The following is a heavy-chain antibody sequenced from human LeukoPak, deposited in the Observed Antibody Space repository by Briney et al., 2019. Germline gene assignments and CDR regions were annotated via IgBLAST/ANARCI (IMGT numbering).Heavy chain of an antibody. V-gene: IGHV1-2*06. Sequence: ASVNVSCKASGYTFTGYYMHWVRQAPGQGLEWMGRINTKNGDTDYPQNFQGRVTMTRDTSINTAYMELRRLRSDDTAVYYCAVLVVIAAADDAFDIWGQGTMVTVSP. CDR2: INTKNGDT. CDR1: GYTFTGYY. J-gene: IGHJ3*02. CDR3: AVLVVIAAADDAFDI. D-gene: IGHD2-15*01.